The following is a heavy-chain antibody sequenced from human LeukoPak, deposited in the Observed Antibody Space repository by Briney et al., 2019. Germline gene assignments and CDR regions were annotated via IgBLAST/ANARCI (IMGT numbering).Heavy chain of an antibody. D-gene: IGHD3-10*01. CDR2: INHSGST. V-gene: IGHV4-34*01. Sequence: PSETLSLTCAVYGGSFSGYYWSWIRQPPGKGLEWIGEINHSGSTNYNPSLKSRVTISVDTSKNQFSLKLSSVTAADTAVYYCASHQAKLYYYNSGSPRLGFDYWGQGTLVTVSS. CDR3: ASHQAKLYYYNSGSPRLGFDY. CDR1: GGSFSGYY. J-gene: IGHJ4*02.